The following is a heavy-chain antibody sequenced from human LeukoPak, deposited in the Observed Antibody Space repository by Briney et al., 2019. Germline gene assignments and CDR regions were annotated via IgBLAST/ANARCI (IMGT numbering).Heavy chain of an antibody. V-gene: IGHV3-48*01. CDR2: ISSSGSTI. CDR1: GFTFSSYN. J-gene: IGHJ4*02. D-gene: IGHD3-16*01. Sequence: RGSQTHSSTASGFTFSSYNMNWVRQAPGKGLEWVSYISSSGSTIYYADSVKGRFTISRDNAKNSLYLQLNSLRPEDTAVYFCARDYIGGWNDHWGQGTLGTVSA. CDR3: ARDYIGGWNDH.